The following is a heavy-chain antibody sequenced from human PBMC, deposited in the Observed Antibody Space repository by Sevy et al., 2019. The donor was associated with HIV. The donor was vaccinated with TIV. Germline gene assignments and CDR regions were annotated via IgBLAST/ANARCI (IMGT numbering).Heavy chain of an antibody. Sequence: GGSLRLSCAASGFTFSNAWMSWVRQASGKGLECVGRIKSKTDGGTTDYAAPVKGRFTISRDDSKNTLYLQMNSLKTEDTAVYYCTTDVSSGYYYGYYYYGMDVWGQGTTVTVSS. J-gene: IGHJ6*02. V-gene: IGHV3-15*01. CDR3: TTDVSSGYYYGYYYYGMDV. D-gene: IGHD3-22*01. CDR1: GFTFSNAW. CDR2: IKSKTDGGTT.